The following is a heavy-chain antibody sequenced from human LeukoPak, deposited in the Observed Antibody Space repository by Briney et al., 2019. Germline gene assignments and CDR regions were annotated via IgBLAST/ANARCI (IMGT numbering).Heavy chain of an antibody. V-gene: IGHV1-8*01. J-gene: IGHJ6*02. CDR2: MNPNSGNT. Sequence: ASVKVSCKASGYTFTSYDINWVRQATGQGLEWMGWMNPNSGNTGYAQKFQGRVTMTRNTSISTAYMELSSLRSEDTAVYYCARGGAPYILTPSHGMDVWGQGTTVTVSS. CDR1: GYTFTSYD. CDR3: ARGGAPYILTPSHGMDV. D-gene: IGHD4-17*01.